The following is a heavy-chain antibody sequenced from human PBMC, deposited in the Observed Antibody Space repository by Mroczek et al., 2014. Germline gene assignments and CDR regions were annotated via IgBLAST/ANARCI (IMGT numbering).Heavy chain of an antibody. CDR2: IYYSGST. CDR1: GGSISSYY. CDR3: ARDSCSSTSCYTQPYNWFRPR. J-gene: IGHJ5*02. D-gene: IGHD2-2*02. Sequence: KESGPGLVKPSETLSLTCTVSGGSISSYYWSWIRQPPGKGLEWIGYIYYSGSTNYNPSLKSRVTISVDTSKNQFSLKLSSVTAADTAVYYCARDSCSSTSCYTQPYNWFRPRGATGTLVHRLL. V-gene: IGHV4-59*01.